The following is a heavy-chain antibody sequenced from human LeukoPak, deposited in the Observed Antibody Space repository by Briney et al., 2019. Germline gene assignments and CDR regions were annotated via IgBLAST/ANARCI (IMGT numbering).Heavy chain of an antibody. D-gene: IGHD3-3*01. CDR3: AREGLRFLEWSSYYFDY. J-gene: IGHJ4*02. CDR1: GFTFCNYW. Sequence: GGSLRLSCAASGFTFCNYWMSWGRQGPGEGLEWVANIKQYRSEKYYVDSVKGRFSISRDDTKNSLYLQLNSLRAEDTAVYYCAREGLRFLEWSSYYFDYWGLGTLVTVSS. CDR2: IKQYRSEK. V-gene: IGHV3-7*04.